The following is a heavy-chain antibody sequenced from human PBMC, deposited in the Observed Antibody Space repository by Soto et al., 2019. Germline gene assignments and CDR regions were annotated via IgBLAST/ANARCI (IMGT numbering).Heavy chain of an antibody. D-gene: IGHD5-18*01. J-gene: IGHJ3*02. CDR3: ARGRGKTWIQLWYAFDI. CDR1: GGSFSGYY. V-gene: IGHV4-34*01. Sequence: ETLSLTCAVYGGSFSGYYWSWIRQPPWKGLEWIGEINHSGSTNYNPSLKSRVTISVDTSKNQFSLKLSSVTAADTAVYYCARGRGKTWIQLWYAFDIWGQGTMV. CDR2: INHSGST.